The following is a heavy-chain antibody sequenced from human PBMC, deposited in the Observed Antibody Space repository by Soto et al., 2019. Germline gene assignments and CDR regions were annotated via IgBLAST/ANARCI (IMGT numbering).Heavy chain of an antibody. CDR2: ISAYNGNT. D-gene: IGHD5-12*01. CDR1: GYTFTSYG. CDR3: AVNRGYGGYDWGYDAFDI. Sequence: GASVKVSCKASGYTFTSYGISWVRQAPGQGLEWMGWISAYNGNTNYAQKLQGRVTMTTDTSTSTAYMELRSLRSDDTAVYYCAVNRGYGGYDWGYDAFDIWGQGTMVTVSS. J-gene: IGHJ3*02. V-gene: IGHV1-18*01.